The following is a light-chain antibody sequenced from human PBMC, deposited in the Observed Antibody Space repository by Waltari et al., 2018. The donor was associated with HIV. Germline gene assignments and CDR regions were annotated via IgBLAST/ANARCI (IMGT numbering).Light chain of an antibody. CDR1: SSDVGGYKF. J-gene: IGLJ3*02. CDR3: SSFTSRTTWV. Sequence: QSALPQPASVSGSPGQWITISCTGSSSDVGGYKFVSWYQQHPGKAPKLIIYEVSNRPLGVSNRFSGSKSGNTASLTISGLQAEDEADYYCSSFTSRTTWVFGGGTKLTVL. CDR2: EVS. V-gene: IGLV2-14*01.